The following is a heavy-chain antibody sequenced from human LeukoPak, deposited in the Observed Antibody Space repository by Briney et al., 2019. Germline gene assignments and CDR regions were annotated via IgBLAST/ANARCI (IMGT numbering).Heavy chain of an antibody. CDR1: GGFITSDY. CDR2: IHHSGIT. V-gene: IGHV4-4*07. J-gene: IGHJ4*02. Sequence: SETLSLTCTVSGGFITSDYWTWIRQSADKGLEWIGRIHHSGITNRNPSLKSRVSMSADTSKNQLSLELTSVTAADTAIYYCARAVSGRFDYWGQGTLVTVSS. D-gene: IGHD6-19*01. CDR3: ARAVSGRFDY.